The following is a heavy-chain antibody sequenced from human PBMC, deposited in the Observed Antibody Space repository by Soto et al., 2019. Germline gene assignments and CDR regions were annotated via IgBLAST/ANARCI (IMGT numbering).Heavy chain of an antibody. D-gene: IGHD7-27*01. CDR2: ISSHGGRT. CDR1: GFTFGTYT. CDR3: VKARATGPKSDFDY. V-gene: IGHV3-64D*06. Sequence: GGALRVSCSSSGFTFGTYTMHWVRQAPGRGPECVSTISSHGGRTFYADFVKGRFTMSSDNSKNTLYLQMSSLRLEDTAVYYCVKARATGPKSDFDYWGQGTLVTVYS. J-gene: IGHJ4*02.